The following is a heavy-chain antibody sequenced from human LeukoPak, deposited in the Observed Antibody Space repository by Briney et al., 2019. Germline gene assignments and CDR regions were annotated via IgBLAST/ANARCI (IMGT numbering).Heavy chain of an antibody. D-gene: IGHD3-22*01. J-gene: IGHJ4*02. CDR3: ARGSLSSGYYLRH. CDR2: INHSGST. CDR1: GGTFSGYY. V-gene: IGHV4-34*01. Sequence: SETLSLTCAVDGGTFSGYYWSWIRQPPGKGLEWIGEINHSGSTNYNPSLKTRVTISVDTSKNQFSLKVSSVTAADTAVYYCARGSLSSGYYLRHWGQGTLVTVSS.